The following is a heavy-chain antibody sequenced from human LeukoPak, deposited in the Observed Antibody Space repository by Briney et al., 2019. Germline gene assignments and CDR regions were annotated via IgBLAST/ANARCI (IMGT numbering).Heavy chain of an antibody. D-gene: IGHD2-2*02. CDR1: GFTFSGYS. CDR2: ISSSSSTI. CDR3: ARRGVVPAAIYPYYYYYMDV. Sequence: PGGSLRLSCAASGFTFSGYSMNWVRQAPGKGLEWVSYISSSSSTIYYADSVKGRFTISRDNAKNSLYLQMNSLRAEDTAVYYCARRGVVPAAIYPYYYYYMDVWGKGTTVTVSS. J-gene: IGHJ6*03. V-gene: IGHV3-48*04.